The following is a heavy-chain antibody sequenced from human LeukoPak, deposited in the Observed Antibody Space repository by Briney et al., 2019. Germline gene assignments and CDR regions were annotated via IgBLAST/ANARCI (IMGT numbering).Heavy chain of an antibody. CDR1: GFRFKSW. V-gene: IGHV3-74*01. CDR3: VRENYGIDS. D-gene: IGHD4-17*01. J-gene: IGHJ4*02. CDR2: IDTEGRRT. Sequence: PGGPLRLSCAASGFRFKSWMNWVRQAPGKGLVWVSYIDTEGRRTNYADSVRGRFTISRDNGKNTLYLQMNNLRVEDTGVYYCVRENYGIDSWGQGTLVIVSS.